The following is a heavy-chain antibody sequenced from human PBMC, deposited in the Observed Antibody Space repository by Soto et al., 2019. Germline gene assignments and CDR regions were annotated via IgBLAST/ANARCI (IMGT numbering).Heavy chain of an antibody. J-gene: IGHJ4*02. CDR1: GVSISSGDYY. CDR3: TTDSSGYYNDY. D-gene: IGHD3-22*01. V-gene: IGHV4-30-4*01. Sequence: PSETLSLPCTFSGVSISSGDYYWSWIRQPPGKGLEWIGYIYYSGSTYYNPSLKSRVTISVDTSKNQFSLKLSSVTAADTAVYYWTTDSSGYYNDYWGQGTLVTVSS. CDR2: IYYSGST.